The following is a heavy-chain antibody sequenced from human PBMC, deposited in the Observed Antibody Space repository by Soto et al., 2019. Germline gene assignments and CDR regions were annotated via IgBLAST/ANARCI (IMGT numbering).Heavy chain of an antibody. J-gene: IGHJ6*02. Sequence: GASVKVSCKASGYTFTSYYMHWVRQAPGQGLEWMGIINPSGGSTSYAQKFQGRVTMTRDTSTSTVYMELSSLRSEDTAVYYCASLGGDGYNNIPWPLVDVWGQGTTDTVSS. CDR2: INPSGGST. CDR3: ASLGGDGYNNIPWPLVDV. CDR1: GYTFTSYY. D-gene: IGHD3-16*01. V-gene: IGHV1-46*01.